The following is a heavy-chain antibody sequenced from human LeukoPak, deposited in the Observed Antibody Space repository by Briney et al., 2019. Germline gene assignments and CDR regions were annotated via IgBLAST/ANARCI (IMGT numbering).Heavy chain of an antibody. V-gene: IGHV4-39*01. D-gene: IGHD1-20*01. CDR3: ARIIIGTTRWFDP. CDR2: IYYSGST. CDR1: GGSXXSXTYY. J-gene: IGHJ5*02. Sequence: TLSLTCTVSGGSXXSXTYYWGWIRQPPGKGLEWIGSIYYSGSTYYNPSLKSRVTISGDTSKNQFSLRLTSVTAADTAVYYCARIIIGTTRWFDPWGQGTLVTVSS.